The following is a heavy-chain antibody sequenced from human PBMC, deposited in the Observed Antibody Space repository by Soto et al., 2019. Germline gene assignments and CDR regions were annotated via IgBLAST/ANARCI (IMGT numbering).Heavy chain of an antibody. CDR2: IYYSGST. CDR3: ARIVATIVPNWFDP. CDR1: GGSISSGDYY. Sequence: SETLSLTCTVSGGSISSGDYYWSWIRQPPGKGLEWIGYIYYSGSTYYHPSLKSRVTISVDTSKNQFSLKLSSVTAADTAVYYCARIVATIVPNWFDPWGQGTLVTVSS. J-gene: IGHJ5*02. D-gene: IGHD5-12*01. V-gene: IGHV4-30-4*01.